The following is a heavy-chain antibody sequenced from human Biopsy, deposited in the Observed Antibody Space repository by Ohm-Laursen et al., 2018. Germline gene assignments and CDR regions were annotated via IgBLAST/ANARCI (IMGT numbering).Heavy chain of an antibody. V-gene: IGHV3-20*04. D-gene: IGHD3-22*01. J-gene: IGHJ4*02. CDR2: LTWNGGTT. CDR3: ARDWQGRAHYYDSSGYDY. CDR1: GFTFSDHG. Sequence: SLRLSCSASGFTFSDHGMNWVRQAPGKGLEWVSGLTWNGGTTGYADSVKGRFTISRDNAKSSLYLQMNSLRAEDTAVYYCARDWQGRAHYYDSSGYDYWGQGTLVTVSS.